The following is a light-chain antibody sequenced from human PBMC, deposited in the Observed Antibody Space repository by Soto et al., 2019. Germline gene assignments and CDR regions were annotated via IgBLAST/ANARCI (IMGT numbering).Light chain of an antibody. CDR3: QQRNVWPPFT. J-gene: IGKJ5*01. V-gene: IGKV3-11*01. Sequence: VLTQSPATLSLSPGERATLSCRASQSIHTSLAWYQQKPGQPPRLVVYDSTLRANGVPDRFGGSRSGTEFTLTISKLEPEDFAVYYCQQRNVWPPFTFGQGTRLEI. CDR1: QSIHTS. CDR2: DST.